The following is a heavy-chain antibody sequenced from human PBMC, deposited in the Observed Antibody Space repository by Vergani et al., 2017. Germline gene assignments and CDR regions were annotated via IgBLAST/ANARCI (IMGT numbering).Heavy chain of an antibody. CDR2: IIPILGIA. CDR3: ARDRMPARQLASVDGMDV. D-gene: IGHD6-13*01. J-gene: IGHJ6*02. Sequence: QVQLVQSGAEVKKPGASVKVSCKASGGTFSSYTISWVRQAPGQGLEWMGRIIPILGIANYAQKFQGRVTITADKSTSTAYRELSSLRAEDTAVDYCARDRMPARQLASVDGMDVWGQGTTVTVSS. CDR1: GGTFSSYT. V-gene: IGHV1-69*09.